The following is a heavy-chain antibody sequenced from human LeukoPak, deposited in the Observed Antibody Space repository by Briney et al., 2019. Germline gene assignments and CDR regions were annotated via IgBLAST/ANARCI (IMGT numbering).Heavy chain of an antibody. V-gene: IGHV4-34*01. D-gene: IGHD1-26*01. Sequence: GSLRLSCAASGFTFSSYEMNWIRQPPGKGLEWIGEINHSGSTNYNPSLKSRVTISVDTSKNQFSLKLSSVTAADTAVYYCARGRPRYSGSYYLNYWGQGTLVTVSS. CDR3: ARGRPRYSGSYYLNY. J-gene: IGHJ4*02. CDR1: GFTFSSYE. CDR2: INHSGST.